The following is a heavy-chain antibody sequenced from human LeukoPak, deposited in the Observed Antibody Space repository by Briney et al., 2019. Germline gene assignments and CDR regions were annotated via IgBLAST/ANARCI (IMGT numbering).Heavy chain of an antibody. CDR2: IDYSGAT. J-gene: IGHJ4*02. V-gene: IGHV4-59*01. CDR1: GGSISTYY. CDR3: ARVGSYCFEY. Sequence: SETLSLTCTVSGGSISTYYWSWIRQPPGKGLEWIGYIDYSGATNYDPSLKSRVTMSVDTSKHQFSLKLSSVTAADTAVYYCARVGSYCFEYWGQGTLVTVSS. D-gene: IGHD3-10*01.